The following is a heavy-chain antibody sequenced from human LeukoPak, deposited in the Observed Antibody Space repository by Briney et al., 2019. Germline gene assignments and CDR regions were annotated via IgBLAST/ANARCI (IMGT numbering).Heavy chain of an antibody. V-gene: IGHV3-11*04. D-gene: IGHD3-10*01. CDR1: GGSFSGYY. CDR2: ISSSGSTI. Sequence: LSLTCAVYGGSFSGYYWSWIRQAPGKGLEWVSYISSSGSTIYYADSVKGRFTISRDNAKNSLYLQMNSLRAEDTAVYYCARDHYAGDYYGSGKYWGQGTLVTVSS. J-gene: IGHJ4*02. CDR3: ARDHYAGDYYGSGKY.